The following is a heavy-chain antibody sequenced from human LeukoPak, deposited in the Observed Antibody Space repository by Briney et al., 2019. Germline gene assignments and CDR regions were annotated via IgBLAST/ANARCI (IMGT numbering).Heavy chain of an antibody. V-gene: IGHV4-38-2*02. CDR1: GYSVSSGYY. D-gene: IGHD2-8*02. CDR3: ASAHYEATGLGYYFKF. Sequence: SETLSLTCNVSGYSVSSGYYWGWIRQSPGKGLEWIGTVYHTGTTYYSPSLKSRLAISLDTSTNRFSLKLTSVTATDTAVYYCASAHYEATGLGYYFKFWGQGTLVSVSS. CDR2: VYHTGTT. J-gene: IGHJ4*02.